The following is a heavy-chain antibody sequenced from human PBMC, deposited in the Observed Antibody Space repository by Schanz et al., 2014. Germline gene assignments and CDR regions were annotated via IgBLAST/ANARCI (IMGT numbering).Heavy chain of an antibody. D-gene: IGHD4-4*01. CDR2: VHSSGST. J-gene: IGHJ5*02. Sequence: QVQLQESGPGLVKPSETLSLTCTVSGDSISGSYWSWIRQPPGKGLEWIGYVHSSGSTNYNSSLKRRATKQVHTSKNQFPRKLGPWTAADTAVYYCARHLPGGYNNHGWFDPWGQGTLVTVSS. CDR1: GDSISGSY. V-gene: IGHV4-59*08. CDR3: ARHLPGGYNNHGWFDP.